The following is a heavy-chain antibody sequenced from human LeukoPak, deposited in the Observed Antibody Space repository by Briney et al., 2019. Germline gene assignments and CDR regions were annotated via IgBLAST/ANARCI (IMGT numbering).Heavy chain of an antibody. J-gene: IGHJ4*02. CDR2: INPSGGST. Sequence: GASVKVSCKASGYAFTNYYMHWVRQAPGQGLEWMGIINPSGGSTSYAQKFQGRVTMTRDTSTSTVYMELSSLRSEDTAVYYCARMTSPPYGDYLGYWGQGTLVTVPS. V-gene: IGHV1-46*01. CDR3: ARMTSPPYGDYLGY. CDR1: GYAFTNYY. D-gene: IGHD4-17*01.